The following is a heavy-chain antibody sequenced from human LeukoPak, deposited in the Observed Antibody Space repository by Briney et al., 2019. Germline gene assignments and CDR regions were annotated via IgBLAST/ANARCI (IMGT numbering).Heavy chain of an antibody. CDR3: ARDGYCSGGSCFAADY. Sequence: GGSLRLSCAASGFTFSSYSMNWVRQAPGKGLEWVSSISSSSSYIYYADSVKGRFTISRDNAKNSLYLQMNSLRAEDTAVYYCARDGYCSGGSCFAADYWGQGTLVTVSS. V-gene: IGHV3-21*01. CDR2: ISSSSSYI. J-gene: IGHJ4*02. CDR1: GFTFSSYS. D-gene: IGHD2-15*01.